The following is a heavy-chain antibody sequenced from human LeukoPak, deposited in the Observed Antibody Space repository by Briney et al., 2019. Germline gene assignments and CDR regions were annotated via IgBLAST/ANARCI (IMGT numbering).Heavy chain of an antibody. CDR3: VVGGAGGGYFPN. J-gene: IGHJ1*01. V-gene: IGHV3-7*01. D-gene: IGHD3-16*01. CDR2: MKEDGSDE. CDR1: ASGFSSST. Sequence: PGGSLRLSCAAHASGFSSSTMSWVRQAAGKGLERVAKMKEDGSDEEYVDAVKGRFTISRDNAKNSLYLQMNSLRPEDTAVYFCVVGGAGGGYFPNWGQGSLVIVSS.